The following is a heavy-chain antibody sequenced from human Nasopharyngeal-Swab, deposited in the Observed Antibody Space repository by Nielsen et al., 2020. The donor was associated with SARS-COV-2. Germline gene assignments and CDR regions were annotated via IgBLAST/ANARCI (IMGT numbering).Heavy chain of an antibody. Sequence: GESLKISCAASGFTFSDYYMSWIRQAPGKGLEWVSYISSSGSTIYYADSVKGRFTISRDNAKNSLYLQMNSLRAGDTAVYYCARARGVSVFDIWGQGTTVTVSS. CDR3: ARARGVSVFDI. V-gene: IGHV3-11*04. CDR1: GFTFSDYY. J-gene: IGHJ3*02. D-gene: IGHD6-13*01. CDR2: ISSSGSTI.